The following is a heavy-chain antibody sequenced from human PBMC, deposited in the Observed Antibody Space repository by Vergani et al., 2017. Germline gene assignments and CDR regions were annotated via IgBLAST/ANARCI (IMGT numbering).Heavy chain of an antibody. CDR3: ARLTTFRPNDY. Sequence: QITLKESGPTLVKPTQTLTLTCTFSGFTLSTSGVGVGWIRQPPGKALEWLALIYWDDDKRYSPSLKSRLTITKDTSKNQVVLTMTNMDPVDTATYYCARLTTFRPNDYWGQGTLVTVSS. CDR1: GFTLSTSGVG. V-gene: IGHV2-5*02. D-gene: IGHD4-11*01. J-gene: IGHJ4*02. CDR2: IYWDDDK.